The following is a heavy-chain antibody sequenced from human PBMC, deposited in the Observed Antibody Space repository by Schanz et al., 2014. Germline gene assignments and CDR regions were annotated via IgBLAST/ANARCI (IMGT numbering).Heavy chain of an antibody. CDR1: GYPFTSDD. Sequence: QVQLVQSGAEVKKPGASVKVSCRASGYPFTSDDITWVRQAPGQGLEWMGWMNPNSGNTGYAQKFQGRVTMTRNTSISTAYIELHILTSEDTAVYYCARGRTFDYWGQGTLVTVSS. CDR2: MNPNSGNT. CDR3: ARGRTFDY. J-gene: IGHJ4*02. V-gene: IGHV1-8*01.